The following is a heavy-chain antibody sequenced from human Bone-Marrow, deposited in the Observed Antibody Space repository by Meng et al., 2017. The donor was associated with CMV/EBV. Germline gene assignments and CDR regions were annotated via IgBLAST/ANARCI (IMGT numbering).Heavy chain of an antibody. D-gene: IGHD3-3*01. J-gene: IGHJ6*02. Sequence: SETLSLTCTVPGGSISSYYWSWIRQPPGKGLEWIGYIYYSGSTNYNPSLKSRVTISVDTSKNQFSLKLSSVTAADTAVYYCARTVAYDFWSGYGYYYYGMDVWGPGNTVTVAS. CDR3: ARTVAYDFWSGYGYYYYGMDV. CDR1: GGSISSYY. V-gene: IGHV4-59*01. CDR2: IYYSGST.